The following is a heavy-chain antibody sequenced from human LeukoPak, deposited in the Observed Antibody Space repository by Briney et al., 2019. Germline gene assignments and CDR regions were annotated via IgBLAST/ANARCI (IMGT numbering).Heavy chain of an antibody. Sequence: PGGSLRLSCAASGFTFSSYGMHWVRQAPGKGLEWVAVISYDGSNKYYADSVKGRFTISRDNSKNTLYLQMNSLRAEDTAVYYCAKDMRCSGGSCYGPFDYWGQGTLVTASS. CDR3: AKDMRCSGGSCYGPFDY. J-gene: IGHJ4*02. D-gene: IGHD2-15*01. CDR2: ISYDGSNK. V-gene: IGHV3-30*18. CDR1: GFTFSSYG.